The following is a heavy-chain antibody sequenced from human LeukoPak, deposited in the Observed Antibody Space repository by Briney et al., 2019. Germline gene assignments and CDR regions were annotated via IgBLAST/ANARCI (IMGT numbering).Heavy chain of an antibody. J-gene: IGHJ3*02. CDR1: GGSISTYY. V-gene: IGHV4-59*01. CDR3: TRSTNLEAFDI. CDR2: IYYSGST. D-gene: IGHD2-8*01. Sequence: SETLSLTCTVSGGSISTYYWSWIRQPPGKGLEWIGYIYYSGSTNYNPSLKSRVTISVDTSKNQCSLKLNSVTTADTAVYYCTRSTNLEAFDIWGQGTMVTVSS.